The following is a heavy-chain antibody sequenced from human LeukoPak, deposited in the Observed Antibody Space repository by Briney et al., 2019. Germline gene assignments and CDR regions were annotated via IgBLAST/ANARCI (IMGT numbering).Heavy chain of an antibody. CDR1: GGSISSSSYY. J-gene: IGHJ6*03. D-gene: IGHD2-2*02. Sequence: PSETLSLTCTVSGGSISSSSYYWGWIRQPPGKGLEWIGSIHYSGSTHYNPSLKSGVTMSIDTSNNQFPLKLSSVTAADTAVYYCARGGFGVVPAAIQRGVYYYYYYYMDVWGKGTTVTVSS. V-gene: IGHV4-39*06. CDR2: IHYSGST. CDR3: ARGGFGVVPAAIQRGVYYYYYYYMDV.